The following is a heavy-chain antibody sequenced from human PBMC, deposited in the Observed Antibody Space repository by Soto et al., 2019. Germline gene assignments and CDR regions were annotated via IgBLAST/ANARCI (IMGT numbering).Heavy chain of an antibody. CDR2: INGRSNYK. D-gene: IGHD1-26*01. Sequence: GGSLRLSCAASGFSFSTYNMNWVRQAPGRGLEWVSSINGRSNYKYCTDSVKGRFTISRDNPKNSLYLQMNSLRAEDTAVYYCVREDGLVGSNSAFDYWGQGTLVTVS. V-gene: IGHV3-21*01. CDR3: VREDGLVGSNSAFDY. J-gene: IGHJ4*02. CDR1: GFSFSTYN.